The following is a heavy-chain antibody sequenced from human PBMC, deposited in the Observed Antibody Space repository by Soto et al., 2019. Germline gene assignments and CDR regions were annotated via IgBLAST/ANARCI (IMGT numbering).Heavy chain of an antibody. CDR3: ARDLGYYDFWSALDY. J-gene: IGHJ4*02. D-gene: IGHD3-3*01. CDR2: IWYDGRNK. CDR1: GFTFSNYG. Sequence: QVQLVESGGGVVQPGTSLRLSCAASGFTFSNYGMFWVRQAPGKGLEWVAVIWYDGRNKYYVDSVKGRFIISRDNSKNTLYLQMNSLRAEDTAVYYCARDLGYYDFWSALDYWGQGILVTVSS. V-gene: IGHV3-33*01.